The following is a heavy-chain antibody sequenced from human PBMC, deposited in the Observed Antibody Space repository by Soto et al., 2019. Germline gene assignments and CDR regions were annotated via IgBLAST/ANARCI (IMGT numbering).Heavy chain of an antibody. D-gene: IGHD5-18*01. CDR3: TRLNKIQLDYFDY. V-gene: IGHV4-59*01. Sequence: SETLSLTCTVSGGSISSYYWSWIRQPPGKGLEWIGYIYYSGSTNYNPSLKSRVTISVDTCKNQFSLKLSSVTAADTAVYYCTRLNKIQLDYFDYWGQGTLVTVSS. J-gene: IGHJ4*02. CDR1: GGSISSYY. CDR2: IYYSGST.